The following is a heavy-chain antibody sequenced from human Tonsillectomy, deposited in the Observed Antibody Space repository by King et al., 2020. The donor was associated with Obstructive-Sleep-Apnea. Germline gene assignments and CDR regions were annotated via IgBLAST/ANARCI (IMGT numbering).Heavy chain of an antibody. V-gene: IGHV4-59*11. D-gene: IGHD1-26*01. CDR3: ARDNMGSLDY. J-gene: IGHJ4*02. Sequence: VQLQESGPGLVKPSETLFLTCKVSGASINPHSWSWIRQPPGKGLERIGYSSNSGCTNCNPSLESRVTISVDASKDQFSLKLSSVTAADTAIYYCARDNMGSLDYWGQGPLVTVSS. CDR2: SSNSGCT. CDR1: GASINPHS.